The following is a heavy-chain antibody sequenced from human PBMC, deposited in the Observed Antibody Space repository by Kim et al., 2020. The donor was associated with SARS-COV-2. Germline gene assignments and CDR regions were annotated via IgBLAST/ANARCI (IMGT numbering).Heavy chain of an antibody. CDR1: GFTFDDYA. V-gene: IGHV3-43*02. Sequence: GGSLRLSCAASGFTFDDYAMHWVRQAPGKGLEWVSLISGDGGSTYYADSVKGRFTISRDNSKNSLYLQMNSLRTEDTALYYCAKDMYYYDSSGYYRPLYYYYGMDVWGQGTTVTVSS. D-gene: IGHD3-22*01. J-gene: IGHJ6*02. CDR2: ISGDGGST. CDR3: AKDMYYYDSSGYYRPLYYYYGMDV.